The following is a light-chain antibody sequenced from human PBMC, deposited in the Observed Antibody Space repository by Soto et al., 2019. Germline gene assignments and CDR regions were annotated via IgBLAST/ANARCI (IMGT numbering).Light chain of an antibody. CDR3: QSYDSSLRNVI. CDR1: SSNIGANYD. J-gene: IGLJ2*01. Sequence: QSVLTQPPSVSGAPGQGVTISCTGGSSNIGANYDVHWYQQFPGTAPKVLIYGNSNRPSGVPDRFSGSKSGTSASLAITGLQVEDEADYYCQSYDSSLRNVIFGGGTKLTVL. V-gene: IGLV1-40*01. CDR2: GNS.